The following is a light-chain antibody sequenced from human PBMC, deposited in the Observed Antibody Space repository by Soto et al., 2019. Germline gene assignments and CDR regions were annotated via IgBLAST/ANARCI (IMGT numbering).Light chain of an antibody. J-gene: IGKJ5*01. CDR3: QQNNSDPPIT. CDR1: QGISTY. V-gene: IGKV1-9*01. CDR2: TAS. Sequence: DIQLTQSPSSLSASVGDRVTITCRASQGISTYLAWYQQTPGRAPKLLISTASTLQSGVPSRFSGRVSGTDFTLTIRSLQPEDFATYYCQQNNSDPPITCGQGKRVAI.